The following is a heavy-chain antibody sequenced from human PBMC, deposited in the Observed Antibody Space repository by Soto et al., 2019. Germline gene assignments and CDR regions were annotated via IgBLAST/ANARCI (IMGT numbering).Heavy chain of an antibody. CDR1: GGSVTGGTYY. J-gene: IGHJ4*02. CDR3: ARENFGTASFGS. V-gene: IGHV4-61*01. CDR2: VYFTGST. Sequence: SSETLSLTCSVSGGSVTGGTYYWTWIRQPPGKGLEWIGDVYFTGSTKYNPSLKSRITISLDTSKNQFSLRLSSVTTADTAVYYCARENFGTASFGSWGQGTLVTVSS. D-gene: IGHD1-7*01.